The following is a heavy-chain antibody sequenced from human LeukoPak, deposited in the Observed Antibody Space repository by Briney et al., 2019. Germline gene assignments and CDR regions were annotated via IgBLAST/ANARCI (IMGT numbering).Heavy chain of an antibody. V-gene: IGHV3-73*01. CDR2: IRSKANSYAT. D-gene: IGHD1-1*01. CDR3: TSLTALSSGGAFDI. Sequence: GESLKISCMGSGFSFTSYWVGWVRQASGKGLEWVGRIRSKANSYATAYAASVKGRFTISRDDSKNTAYLQMNSLKTEDTAVYYCTSLTALSSGGAFDIWGQGTMVTVSS. J-gene: IGHJ3*02. CDR1: GFSFTSYW.